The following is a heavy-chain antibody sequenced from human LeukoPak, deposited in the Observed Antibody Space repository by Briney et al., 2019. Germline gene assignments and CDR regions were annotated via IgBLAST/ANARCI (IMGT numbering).Heavy chain of an antibody. Sequence: GGSLRLSCAASGFTFNDYAMHWVRQAPGKGLEWVSLISGDGGGTYYADSVKGRFTISRDNSKNSLYLQMNSLRTEDTALYYCSKEAYCGGDCYSGAFDIWGQGTMVTVSS. D-gene: IGHD2-21*02. CDR3: SKEAYCGGDCYSGAFDI. CDR1: GFTFNDYA. V-gene: IGHV3-43*02. CDR2: ISGDGGGT. J-gene: IGHJ3*02.